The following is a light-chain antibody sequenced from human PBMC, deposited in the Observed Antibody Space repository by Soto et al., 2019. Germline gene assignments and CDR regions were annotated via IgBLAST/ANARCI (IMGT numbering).Light chain of an antibody. CDR1: RSAGEW. CDR3: QQFNSHPYT. CDR2: EVS. V-gene: IGKV1-5*03. Sequence: DIHMTQSPSTLSASVGDRVTITCRASRSAGEWLAWYQQKPGKAPTLLIYEVSTLQSGVPSRFTGSGSETEFSLTIDSLQPDDFATYYCQQFNSHPYTFGPGTKVEIK. J-gene: IGKJ2*01.